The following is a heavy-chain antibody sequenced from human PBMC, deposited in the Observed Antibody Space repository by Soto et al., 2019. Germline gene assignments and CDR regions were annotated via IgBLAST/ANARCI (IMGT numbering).Heavy chain of an antibody. CDR1: GFTFSSYG. CDR3: ARDPYSSGWYVRYYYYGMDV. Sequence: GGSLRLSCAASGFTFSSYGMHWVRQAPGKGLEWVAVIWYDGSNKYYADSVKGRFTISRDNSKNTLYLQMNSLRAEDTAVYYCARDPYSSGWYVRYYYYGMDVWGQGTTVTVSS. CDR2: IWYDGSNK. V-gene: IGHV3-33*01. D-gene: IGHD6-19*01. J-gene: IGHJ6*02.